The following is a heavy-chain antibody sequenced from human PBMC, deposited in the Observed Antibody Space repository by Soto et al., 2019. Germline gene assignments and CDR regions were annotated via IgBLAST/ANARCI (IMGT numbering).Heavy chain of an antibody. J-gene: IGHJ5*02. CDR1: GYIFTNFY. CDR3: TRGLASGDH. V-gene: IGHV1-46*03. CDR2: INTNGDST. Sequence: QVQLVQPGAEVKKPGSSLKFSCKAPGYIFTNFYIHWVRQTPGKGPEWIGIINTNGDSTNYTQNYQVRVTLTRETSTSTVYMELSSLRYEDTAVYYCTRGLASGDHWVQGTLITVSS. D-gene: IGHD6-6*01.